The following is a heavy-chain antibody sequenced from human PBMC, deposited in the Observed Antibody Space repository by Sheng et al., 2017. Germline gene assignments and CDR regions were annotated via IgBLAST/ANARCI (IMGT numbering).Heavy chain of an antibody. Sequence: EVQLVESGGGLVKPGGSLRLSCAASGFTFSNYNMNWVRQAPGKGLEWVSSISRSSRDIYYADSVKGRFTISRDNAKNSLYLQMNSLRAEDTAVYHCAKDYYGSGTYLDYVGPGNAGHRLL. CDR3: AKDYYGSGTYLDY. CDR1: GFTFSNYN. CDR2: ISRSSRDI. J-gene: IGHJ4*02. D-gene: IGHD3-10*01. V-gene: IGHV3-21*01.